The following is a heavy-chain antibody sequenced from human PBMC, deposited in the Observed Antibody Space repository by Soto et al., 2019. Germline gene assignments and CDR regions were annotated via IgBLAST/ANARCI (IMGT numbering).Heavy chain of an antibody. Sequence: QVQLQESGPGLVKPSETLSLTCSVSGASVSSGSYYCSWIRQPPGKGLELIGYIYSSGSTKYTPSLKSRVTISLYTSENQCSLKLRSVTAADTAVYYCARDSGWDWSCYWFEPLGQGALVTVSS. CDR2: IYSSGST. V-gene: IGHV4-61*01. CDR3: ARDSGWDWSCYWFEP. CDR1: GASVSSGSYY. D-gene: IGHD3-3*01. J-gene: IGHJ5*02.